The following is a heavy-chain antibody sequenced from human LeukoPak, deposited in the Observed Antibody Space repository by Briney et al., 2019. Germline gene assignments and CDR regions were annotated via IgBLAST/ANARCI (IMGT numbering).Heavy chain of an antibody. D-gene: IGHD6-13*01. CDR2: IYTSGST. CDR1: GGSISSYY. CDR3: ARDAPTHPRWKVAAAGTHGMDV. Sequence: KPSETLSLTCTVSGGSISSYYWSWIRQPDGKGLEWIGRIYTSGSTNYNPSLKSRVTMSVDTSKNQFSLKLSSVTAADTAVYYCARDAPTHPRWKVAAAGTHGMDVWGQGTTVTVSS. J-gene: IGHJ6*02. V-gene: IGHV4-4*07.